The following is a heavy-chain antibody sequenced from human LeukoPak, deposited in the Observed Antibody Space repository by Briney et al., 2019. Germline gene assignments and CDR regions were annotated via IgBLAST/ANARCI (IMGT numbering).Heavy chain of an antibody. Sequence: SETLSLTCAVYGGSFSGYYWSWIRQPPGKGLEWIGEINHSGSTNYNPSLKSRVTISVDTSKNQFSLKLSSVTAADTAVYYCARDGGSYYAAFDIWGQGTMVTVSP. CDR1: GGSFSGYY. V-gene: IGHV4-34*01. CDR3: ARDGGSYYAAFDI. D-gene: IGHD1-26*01. CDR2: INHSGST. J-gene: IGHJ3*02.